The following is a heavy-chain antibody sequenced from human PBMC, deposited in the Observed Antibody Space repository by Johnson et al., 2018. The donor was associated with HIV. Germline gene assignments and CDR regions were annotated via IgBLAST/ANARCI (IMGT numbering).Heavy chain of an antibody. Sequence: MLLVESGGGLVQPGGSLRLSCAASGFTFSSYAMSWVRQAPGKGLEWVSAISGSGGSTYYADSVKGRFTISRDNAKKSLFLQMHSLRVEDTAIYYCARVGYQLHDAFDLWGQGTMVTVSS. CDR1: GFTFSSYA. CDR2: ISGSGGST. V-gene: IGHV3-23*04. CDR3: ARVGYQLHDAFDL. D-gene: IGHD2-2*01. J-gene: IGHJ3*01.